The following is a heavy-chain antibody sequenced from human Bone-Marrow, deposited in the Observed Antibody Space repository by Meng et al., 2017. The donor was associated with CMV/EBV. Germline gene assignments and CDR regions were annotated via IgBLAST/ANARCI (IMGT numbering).Heavy chain of an antibody. J-gene: IGHJ6*02. CDR1: GFTFSNAW. Sequence: GGSLRLSCAASGFTFSNAWKSWVRQAPGKGLEWVGRIKSKTDGGTTDYAAPVKGRFIITRDDSKNTLDLQMNRMKTEDPAVYYCTTTIVPDDIRFPRRDNCYGMDVWGQGTTATVSS. D-gene: IGHD2-2*02. V-gene: IGHV3-15*01. CDR3: TTTIVPDDIRFPRRDNCYGMDV. CDR2: IKSKTDGGTT.